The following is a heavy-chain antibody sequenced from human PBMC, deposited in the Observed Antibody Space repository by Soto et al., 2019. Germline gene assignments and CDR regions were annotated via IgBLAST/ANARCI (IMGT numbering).Heavy chain of an antibody. V-gene: IGHV3-15*01. Sequence: EVQLVESGGGLVKPGGSLRLSCAASGFTFSNAWMSWVRQAPGKGLEWVGRIKSKTDGGTTDYAAPVKGRFTISRDDSKNTLYLQMNSLKTEDTAVYHCTSDSGSYYGFGAFDIWGQGTMVTVSS. J-gene: IGHJ3*02. D-gene: IGHD1-26*01. CDR1: GFTFSNAW. CDR3: TSDSGSYYGFGAFDI. CDR2: IKSKTDGGTT.